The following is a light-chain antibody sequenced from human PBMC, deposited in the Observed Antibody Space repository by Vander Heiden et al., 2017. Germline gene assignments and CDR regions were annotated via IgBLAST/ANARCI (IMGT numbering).Light chain of an antibody. CDR1: KLGDKY. J-gene: IGLJ2*01. V-gene: IGLV3-1*01. Sequence: SYELTQPPSVSVSPGHPASITCSGDKLGDKYACWYHQKPGQSPMLVIYQDTKRPSGIPERFSGSNSGNTATLTISGTQAMDEADYYWQAWDISTVVFGGGTKLTVL. CDR3: QAWDISTVV. CDR2: QDT.